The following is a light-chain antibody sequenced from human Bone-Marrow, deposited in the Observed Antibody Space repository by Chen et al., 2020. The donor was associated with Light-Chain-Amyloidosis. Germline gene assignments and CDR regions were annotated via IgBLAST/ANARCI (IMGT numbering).Light chain of an antibody. CDR2: DDS. V-gene: IGLV3-21*02. CDR1: NIGCTS. CDR3: QVWDRSSDRPV. J-gene: IGLJ3*02. Sequence: YVLTLPSSVSVAPGQTATRLRWGNNIGCTSVHWYQQTPGQAPLLVVYDDSDRPSGIPERLSGSNSGNTATLTISRVEAGDEADYYCQVWDRSSDRPVFGGGTKLTVL.